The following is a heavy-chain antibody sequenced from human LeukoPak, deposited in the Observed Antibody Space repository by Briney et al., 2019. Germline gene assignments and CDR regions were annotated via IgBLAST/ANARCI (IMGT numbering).Heavy chain of an antibody. J-gene: IGHJ5*02. V-gene: IGHV4-59*12. D-gene: IGHD3-3*01. Sequence: PSETLSLTCTVSGGSISSYYWSWIRQPPGKGLEWIGYIYYSGSTNYNPSLKSRVTISVDTSKNQFSLKLSSVTAADTAVYYCARSITIFGVDPNWFDPWGQGTLVTVSS. CDR3: ARSITIFGVDPNWFDP. CDR2: IYYSGST. CDR1: GGSISSYY.